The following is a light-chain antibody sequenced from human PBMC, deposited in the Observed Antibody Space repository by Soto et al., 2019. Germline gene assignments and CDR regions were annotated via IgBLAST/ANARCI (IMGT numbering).Light chain of an antibody. CDR1: SSNIGAGYD. Sequence: QSALTQPPSVSGAPGQRVTISCTGSSSNIGAGYDVHWYQQLPGTAPKLLIYGNSNRPSGVPDRFSGSKSGTSASLAITGLQAEDEAHYYCQSYDISLSGHVVFGGGTKLTVL. CDR3: QSYDISLSGHVV. CDR2: GNS. V-gene: IGLV1-40*01. J-gene: IGLJ2*01.